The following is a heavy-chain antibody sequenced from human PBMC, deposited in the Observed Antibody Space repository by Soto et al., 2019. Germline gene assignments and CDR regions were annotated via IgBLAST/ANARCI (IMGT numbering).Heavy chain of an antibody. Sequence: EVQLLESGGGLVQPGGSLRLSCAASGFTFSNYAMTRVRQSPGKGLEWVSGISGSGDFTSYADSVKGRFTISRDNSKNTLYLQMNSLRAEDTAIYYCAKGAYGSGSYDCWGQGTLVTVSS. D-gene: IGHD3-10*01. CDR1: GFTFSNYA. CDR3: AKGAYGSGSYDC. CDR2: ISGSGDFT. V-gene: IGHV3-23*01. J-gene: IGHJ4*02.